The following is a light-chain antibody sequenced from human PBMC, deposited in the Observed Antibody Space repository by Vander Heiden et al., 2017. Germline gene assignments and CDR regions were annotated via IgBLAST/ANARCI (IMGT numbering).Light chain of an antibody. Sequence: SYELTQPPPVAVPPGQTARITCSGDPLPQVNAYWYQQKPGQAPELVIYKDSERPTGIPERFSGSSSGTTVTLTISGVQAEDEADYYCQSADSSGTPNWVFGGGTKLTVL. CDR2: KDS. J-gene: IGLJ3*02. CDR1: PLPQVN. CDR3: QSADSSGTPNWV. V-gene: IGLV3-25*03.